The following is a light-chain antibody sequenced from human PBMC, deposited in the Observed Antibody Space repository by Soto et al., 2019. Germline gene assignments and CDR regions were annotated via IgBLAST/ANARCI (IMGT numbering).Light chain of an antibody. V-gene: IGLV1-44*01. Sequence: QSVLTQPPSASGTPGQRVTISCSGSSSNIGSNTVNWYQQLPGTAPKLLIYSNNQRPSGVPGRFSGSKSGTSTSLAIGGLQSEDEADYYCAAWDDSLNGPVFGGGTKVTVL. J-gene: IGLJ3*02. CDR2: SNN. CDR1: SSNIGSNT. CDR3: AAWDDSLNGPV.